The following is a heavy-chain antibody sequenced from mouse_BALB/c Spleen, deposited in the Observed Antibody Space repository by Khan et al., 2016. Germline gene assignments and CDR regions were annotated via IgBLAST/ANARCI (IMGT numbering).Heavy chain of an antibody. CDR1: GYTFTSYW. CDR2: INPSTGCT. J-gene: IGHJ4*01. Sequence: QVQLQQSGAELAKPGASVKMSCKASGYTFTSYWMHWVKQRPGQGLEWIGYINPSTGCTEYNQKFKDKATLTADKSSSTAYMQLSSLTSEDSAVYYCARDDGYYYAMDYWGQGTSVTVSS. D-gene: IGHD2-3*01. V-gene: IGHV1-7*01. CDR3: ARDDGYYYAMDY.